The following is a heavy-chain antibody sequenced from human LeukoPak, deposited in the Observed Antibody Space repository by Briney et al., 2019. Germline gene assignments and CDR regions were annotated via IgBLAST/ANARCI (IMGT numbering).Heavy chain of an antibody. V-gene: IGHV3-23*01. CDR2: IGGSGSRT. Sequence: SGGSLRLSCGASGFTFSRYVMSWVRQAPGKGLEWVSAIGGSGSRTYYADSVRGRFTISRDNSENTLFLQMNSLRAEDTAAYYCANAKRVGLGYCTGGSCSSFDYWGQGALVTVSS. J-gene: IGHJ4*02. D-gene: IGHD2-15*01. CDR3: ANAKRVGLGYCTGGSCSSFDY. CDR1: GFTFSRYV.